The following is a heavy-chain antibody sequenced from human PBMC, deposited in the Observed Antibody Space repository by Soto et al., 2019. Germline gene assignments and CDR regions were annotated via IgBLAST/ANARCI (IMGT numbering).Heavy chain of an antibody. Sequence: SETLSLTCTVSGGSITTAGYSWSWIRQPPGKALEWIGYVYHTGNAYPKPSLKSRVTISPDRSKNQFSLKMTSVTAADTALYYCASRPFYYYGLGVWGQGTTVTVS. CDR3: ASRPFYYYGLGV. CDR1: GGSITTAGYS. V-gene: IGHV4-30-2*01. J-gene: IGHJ6*02. CDR2: VYHTGNA.